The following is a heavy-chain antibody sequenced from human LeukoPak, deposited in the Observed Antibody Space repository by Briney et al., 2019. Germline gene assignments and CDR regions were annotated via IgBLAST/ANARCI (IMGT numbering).Heavy chain of an antibody. Sequence: SVKVSCKASGGTFSSYANSWVRQAPGQGLEWMGRIIPILGIANYAQKFQGRVTITADKSTSTAYMELSSLRSEDTAVYYCARARDYYDSSGQLSYWGQGTLVTVSS. CDR1: GGTFSSYA. CDR3: ARARDYYDSSGQLSY. J-gene: IGHJ4*02. D-gene: IGHD3-22*01. CDR2: IIPILGIA. V-gene: IGHV1-69*04.